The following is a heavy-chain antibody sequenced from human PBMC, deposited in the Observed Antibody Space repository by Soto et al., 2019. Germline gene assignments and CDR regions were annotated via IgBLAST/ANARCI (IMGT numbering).Heavy chain of an antibody. CDR3: ARGRYGDY. CDR2: ISAHNGNT. CDR1: GYAFTTYG. V-gene: IGHV1-18*01. J-gene: IGHJ4*02. Sequence: QVHLVQSGAKVKKPGASVKVSCKGSGYAFTTYGITWVRQAPGQGLEWMGWISAHNGNTNYAQKLQGRVTVTRDTPTSTAYMELRRLRSDDTAVYYCARGRYGDYWGQGALVTVSS. D-gene: IGHD1-1*01.